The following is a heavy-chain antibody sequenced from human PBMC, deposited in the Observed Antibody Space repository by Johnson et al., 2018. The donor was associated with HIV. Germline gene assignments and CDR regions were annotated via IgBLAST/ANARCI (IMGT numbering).Heavy chain of an antibody. CDR2: INWNGGST. Sequence: VQLVESGGSVVRPGGSLRLSCAASGFTFDDYGMSWVRQAPGKGLEWVSGINWNGGSTGYADSVKGRFTISRDNAKNSLYLQMNSLRAEDTALYYCARTEYFGWDRSHAFDILGQGTMVTVSS. CDR3: ARTEYFGWDRSHAFDI. J-gene: IGHJ3*02. D-gene: IGHD3-9*01. V-gene: IGHV3-20*04. CDR1: GFTFDDYG.